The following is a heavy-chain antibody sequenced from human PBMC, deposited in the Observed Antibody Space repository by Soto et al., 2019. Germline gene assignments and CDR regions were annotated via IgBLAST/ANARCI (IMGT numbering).Heavy chain of an antibody. CDR1: GDSVSSNSAA. CDR2: TYYRSKWYN. D-gene: IGHD4-17*01. Sequence: SQTLSLTCAISGDSVSSNSAAWNWIRQSPSRGLEWLGRTYYRSKWYNDYAVSVKSRITINPDTSKNQFSLQLNSVTPEDTAVYYCARDEAPAGDYGGNSYYYYYGMDVWGQGTTVTV. CDR3: ARDEAPAGDYGGNSYYYYYGMDV. V-gene: IGHV6-1*01. J-gene: IGHJ6*02.